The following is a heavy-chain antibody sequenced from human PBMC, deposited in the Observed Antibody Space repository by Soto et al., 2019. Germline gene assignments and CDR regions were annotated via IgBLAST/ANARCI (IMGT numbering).Heavy chain of an antibody. CDR3: ARDGNFWSGYYYYYGMEV. V-gene: IGHV4-59*01. CDR1: GGSISSYY. CDR2: IYYSGST. J-gene: IGHJ6*02. D-gene: IGHD3-3*01. Sequence: SETLSLTCTVSGGSISSYYWSWIRQPPGKGLEWIGYIYYSGSTNYNPSLKSRVTISVDTSKNQFSLKLSSVTAADTAVYYCARDGNFWSGYYYYYGMEVWGQGTTVTVSS.